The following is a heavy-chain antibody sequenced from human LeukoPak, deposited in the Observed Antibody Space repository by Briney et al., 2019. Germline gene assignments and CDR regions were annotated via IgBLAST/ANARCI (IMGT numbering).Heavy chain of an antibody. CDR1: SGSIIGYY. V-gene: IGHV4-59*01. Sequence: PSETLSLTCTVSSGSIIGYYWAWIRQPPGKGLEWIGYIQYSGTTEYNPSLASRATISVDTAKDQFSLNLRSVTAADTAVYYCARDRAAGPLDFWGQGTLVTVSS. CDR3: ARDRAAGPLDF. J-gene: IGHJ4*02. D-gene: IGHD6-13*01. CDR2: IQYSGTT.